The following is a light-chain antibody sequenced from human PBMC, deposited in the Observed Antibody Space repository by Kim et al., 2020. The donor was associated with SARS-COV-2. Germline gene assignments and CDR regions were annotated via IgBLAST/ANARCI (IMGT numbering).Light chain of an antibody. CDR3: QQYGSSPRT. V-gene: IGKV3-20*01. CDR1: QSVSSNY. CDR2: EAS. J-gene: IGKJ1*01. Sequence: PGERATLSCRASQSVSSNYLAWYQQKPGQAPRIVIYEASNRPTGIPDRFSGSGSGTDFSLTISRLEPEDFAVYYCQQYGSSPRTFGQGTKV.